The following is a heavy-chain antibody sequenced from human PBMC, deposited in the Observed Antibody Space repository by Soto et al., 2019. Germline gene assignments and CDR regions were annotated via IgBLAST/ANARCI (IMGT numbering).Heavy chain of an antibody. CDR2: IIPILGIA. Sequence: QVQLVQSGAEVKKPGSSVKVSCKASGGTFSSYTISWVRQAPGQGLEWMGRIIPILGIANYAQKFQGRVTITADKYTSTAYMELSSLRSEDTAVYYCSLVVTARQGDDYWGQGTLVTVSS. V-gene: IGHV1-69*02. CDR3: SLVVTARQGDDY. CDR1: GGTFSSYT. D-gene: IGHD2-21*02. J-gene: IGHJ4*02.